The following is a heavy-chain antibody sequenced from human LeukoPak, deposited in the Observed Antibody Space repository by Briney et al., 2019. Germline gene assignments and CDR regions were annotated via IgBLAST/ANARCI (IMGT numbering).Heavy chain of an antibody. CDR2: IWFDGSNR. CDR1: GFTFRNYG. J-gene: IGHJ4*02. Sequence: PGRSLRLSCEASGFTFRNYGMHWVRQAPGKGLDWVGVIWFDGSNRYYADSVKGRFTISRDNSKITLYLQVNSVRAEDTAVYYCARDTSGYYDYWGQGALVTVSS. D-gene: IGHD2-15*01. CDR3: ARDTSGYYDY. V-gene: IGHV3-33*01.